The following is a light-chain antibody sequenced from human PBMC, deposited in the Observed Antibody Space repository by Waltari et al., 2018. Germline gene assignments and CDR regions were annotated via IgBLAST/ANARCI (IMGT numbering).Light chain of an antibody. V-gene: IGLV4-69*01. CDR3: QTGGHGTWV. Sequence: QLVLTQSPSASASLGASVKLTCTLSSGHSSNVIAWLQQQPAKGPRYLMKVNSDGSHSKGDEIPDRFSGSSSGTERYLTISSPQSEDEADYYCQTGGHGTWVFGGGTKLTVL. CDR1: SGHSSNV. J-gene: IGLJ3*02. CDR2: VNSDGSH.